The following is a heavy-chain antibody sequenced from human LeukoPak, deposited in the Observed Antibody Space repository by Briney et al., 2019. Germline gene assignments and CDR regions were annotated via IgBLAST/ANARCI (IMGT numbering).Heavy chain of an antibody. CDR1: GYTFTSYY. J-gene: IGHJ5*02. D-gene: IGHD6-6*01. Sequence: ASVKVSCKASGYTFTSYYMHWARQAPGQGLEWMGIINPSGGSTSYAQKFQGRVTMTRDMSTSTVYMELSSLRSEDTAVYYCARDSSSNWFDPWGQGTLVTVSS. CDR2: INPSGGST. CDR3: ARDSSSNWFDP. V-gene: IGHV1-46*01.